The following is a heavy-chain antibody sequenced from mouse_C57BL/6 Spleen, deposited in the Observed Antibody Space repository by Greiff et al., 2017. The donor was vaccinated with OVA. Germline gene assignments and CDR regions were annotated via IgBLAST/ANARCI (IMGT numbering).Heavy chain of an antibody. CDR3: TASSGPRYFDV. J-gene: IGHJ1*03. Sequence: EVMLVESGGGLVQPGGSMKLSCVASGFTFSNYWMNWVRQSPEKGLEWVAQIRLKSDNYATHYAESVKGRFTISRDDSKSSVYLQMNNLRAEDTGIYYCTASSGPRYFDVWGTGTTVTVSS. CDR1: GFTFSNYW. V-gene: IGHV6-3*01. CDR2: IRLKSDNYAT. D-gene: IGHD3-1*01.